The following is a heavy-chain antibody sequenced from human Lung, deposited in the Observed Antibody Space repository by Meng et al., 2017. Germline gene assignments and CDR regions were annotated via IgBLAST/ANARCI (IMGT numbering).Heavy chain of an antibody. D-gene: IGHD4-11*01. J-gene: IGHJ4*02. V-gene: IGHV4-34*01. Sequence: QGPPQQWGAGLLKPSETLSLTFVVSGGSFSDDYWSWIRQPPGKGLEWIGEINHSGSTNYNPSLESRATISVDTSQNNLSLKLSSVTAADSAVYYCARGPTTMAHDFDYWGQGTLVTVSS. CDR2: INHSGST. CDR3: ARGPTTMAHDFDY. CDR1: GGSFSDDY.